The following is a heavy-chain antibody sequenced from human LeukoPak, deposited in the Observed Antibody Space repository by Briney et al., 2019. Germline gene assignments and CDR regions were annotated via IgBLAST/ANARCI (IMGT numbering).Heavy chain of an antibody. V-gene: IGHV3-21*01. J-gene: IGHJ4*02. D-gene: IGHD2-2*01. CDR3: ARDRRGTSCWIFDY. CDR2: ISSSSSYI. Sequence: GGSLRLSCAASGFTFSSYSMNWVRQAPGKGLEWVLSISSSSSYIYYADSVKGRFTISRDNAKNSLFLQMNSLRAEDTAVCYCARDRRGTSCWIFDYWGQGTLVTVSS. CDR1: GFTFSSYS.